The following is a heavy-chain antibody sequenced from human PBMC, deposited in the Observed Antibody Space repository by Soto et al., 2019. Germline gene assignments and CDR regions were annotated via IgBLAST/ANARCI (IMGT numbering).Heavy chain of an antibody. CDR1: GGSISSGGYY. D-gene: IGHD3-3*01. CDR3: ASTLILRFLEWSEADYYYYYMDV. J-gene: IGHJ6*03. CDR2: IYYSGST. V-gene: IGHV4-31*03. Sequence: PSETLSLTCTVSGGSISSGGYYWSWIRQHPGKGLEWIGYIYYSGSTYYNPSLKSRVTISVDTSKNQFSLKLSSVTAADTAVYYCASTLILRFLEWSEADYYYYYMDVWGKGTTVTVSS.